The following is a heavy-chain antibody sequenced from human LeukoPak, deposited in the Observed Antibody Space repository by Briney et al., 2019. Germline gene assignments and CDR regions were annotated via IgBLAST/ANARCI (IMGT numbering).Heavy chain of an antibody. Sequence: MPSETLSLTCAVYGGSFSGYYWSWIRQPPGKGLEWIGEINHSGSTNYNPSLKSRATISVDTSKNQFSLKLSSVTAADTAVYYCARDEMATIGRALDYWGQGTLVTVSS. V-gene: IGHV4-34*01. D-gene: IGHD5-24*01. CDR1: GGSFSGYY. CDR2: INHSGST. CDR3: ARDEMATIGRALDY. J-gene: IGHJ4*02.